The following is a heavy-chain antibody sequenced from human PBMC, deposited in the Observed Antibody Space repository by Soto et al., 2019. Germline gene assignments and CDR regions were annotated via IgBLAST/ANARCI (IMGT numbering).Heavy chain of an antibody. J-gene: IGHJ4*02. Sequence: EASVKVSCKASGYTFTSYDINWVRQATGQGLEWMGWMNPNSGNTGYAQKFQGRVTMTRNTSISTAYMELSSLRSEDTAVYYCARTRKNPTRIAARAYYFDYWGQGTLVTVSS. CDR1: GYTFTSYD. D-gene: IGHD6-6*01. CDR3: ARTRKNPTRIAARAYYFDY. CDR2: MNPNSGNT. V-gene: IGHV1-8*01.